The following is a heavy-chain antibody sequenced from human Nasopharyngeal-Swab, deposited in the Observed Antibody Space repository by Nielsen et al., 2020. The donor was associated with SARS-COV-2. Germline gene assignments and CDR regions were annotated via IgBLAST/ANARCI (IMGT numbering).Heavy chain of an antibody. D-gene: IGHD3-3*01. CDR3: ARDPYYDFWSGYYTGGFDP. CDR2: ISSSSSTI. J-gene: IGHJ5*02. CDR1: GFTFSSYG. V-gene: IGHV3-48*02. Sequence: GESLKISCAASGFTFSSYGMNWVRQAPGKGLEWVSYISSSSSTIYYADSVKGRFTISRDNAKNSLYLQMNSLRDEDTAVYYCARDPYYDFWSGYYTGGFDPWGQGTLVTVSS.